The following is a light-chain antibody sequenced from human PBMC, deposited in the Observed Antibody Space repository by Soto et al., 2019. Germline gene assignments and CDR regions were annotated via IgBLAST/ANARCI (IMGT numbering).Light chain of an antibody. CDR1: QSISSY. Sequence: DIQMTQSPSSLSASXXDRVXITCPASQSISSYLNWYQQKPGKAPKXXIYAASSLQSGVPSRFSGYGSGTDFTLSISSLQPEDFATYYCQQADSFPITFGQGTRLEIK. J-gene: IGKJ5*01. CDR2: AAS. V-gene: IGKV1-39*01. CDR3: QQADSFPIT.